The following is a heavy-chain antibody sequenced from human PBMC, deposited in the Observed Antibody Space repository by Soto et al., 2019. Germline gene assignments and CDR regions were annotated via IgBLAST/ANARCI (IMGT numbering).Heavy chain of an antibody. CDR2: ISGSGGST. D-gene: IGHD6-19*01. J-gene: IGHJ4*02. V-gene: IGHV3-23*01. CDR3: AKSSSGCGFDY. CDR1: GFTXXXXX. Sequence: XGSXRLSCAASGFTXXXXXXSWXRQAPGKGLEWVSAISGSGGSTYYADSVKGRFTISRDNSKNTLYLQMNSLRAEDTAVYYCAKSSSGCGFDYWGQGTLVTVSS.